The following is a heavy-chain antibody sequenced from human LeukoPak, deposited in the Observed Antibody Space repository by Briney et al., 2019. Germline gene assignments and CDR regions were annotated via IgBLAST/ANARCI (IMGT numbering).Heavy chain of an antibody. D-gene: IGHD6-6*01. Sequence: GASVKVSCKASGYTFTGYYMHWVRQAPGQGLEWMGWINPNSGGTNYAQKFQGRVTMTRDTSIRTAYMELSRLRSDDTAVYYCAVGYSSSSGYYYYYMDVWGKGTTVTVSS. CDR3: AVGYSSSSGYYYYYMDV. CDR1: GYTFTGYY. J-gene: IGHJ6*03. CDR2: INPNSGGT. V-gene: IGHV1-2*02.